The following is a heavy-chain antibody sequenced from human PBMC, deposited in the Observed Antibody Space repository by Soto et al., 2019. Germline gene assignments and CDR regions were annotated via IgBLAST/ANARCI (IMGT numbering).Heavy chain of an antibody. D-gene: IGHD1-26*01. V-gene: IGHV4-59*01. CDR2: VYYSGST. CDR1: GGSISSYY. CDR3: ASDEWERTGI. Sequence: QVQLQESGPGLVKPSETLSLTCPVSGGSISSYYWCWIRHPPGTGLEWIGYVYYSGSTNYNPSHKRRDTRSVDTSKNQFSLRLSSETAADTAVYYCASDEWERTGIWGPGNLVTVSS. J-gene: IGHJ4*02.